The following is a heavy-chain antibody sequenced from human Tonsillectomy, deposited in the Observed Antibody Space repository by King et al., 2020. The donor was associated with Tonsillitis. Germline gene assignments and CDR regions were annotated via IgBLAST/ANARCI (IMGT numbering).Heavy chain of an antibody. CDR1: GFTFSDYY. D-gene: IGHD3-22*01. V-gene: IGHV3-11*01. CDR3: ARDRYYYDSSGYIFNRYYGMDV. J-gene: IGHJ6*02. Sequence: HVQLVESGGGLVKPGGSLRLSCAASGFTFSDYYMSWIRQAPGKGLEWVSYISSSGSTIYYADSVKGRFTISRDNAKNSLYLQMNSLRAEDTAVYYCARDRYYYDSSGYIFNRYYGMDVWGQGTTVTVSS. CDR2: ISSSGSTI.